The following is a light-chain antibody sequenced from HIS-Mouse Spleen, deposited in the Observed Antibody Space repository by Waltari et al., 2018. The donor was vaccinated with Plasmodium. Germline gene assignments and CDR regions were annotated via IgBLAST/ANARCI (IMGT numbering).Light chain of an antibody. Sequence: AIRMTQSPSSYSASTRDRVTITCRASPGISSYLAWYQQKPGTAPKLLIYAASTLQSGVPSRFSGSGSGTDFTLTISCLQSEDFATYYCQQYYSYPLTFGGGTKVEIK. J-gene: IGKJ4*01. CDR3: QQYYSYPLT. V-gene: IGKV1-8*01. CDR2: AAS. CDR1: PGISSY.